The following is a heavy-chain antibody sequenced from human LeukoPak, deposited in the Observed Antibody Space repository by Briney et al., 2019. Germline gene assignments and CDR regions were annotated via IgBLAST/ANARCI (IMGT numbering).Heavy chain of an antibody. CDR1: GYSISSGYD. Sequence: SETLSLTCAVSGYSISSGYDWGWIRQPPGQGLEWIGSIYHSGSTYYNPSLKSRVTISVDTSKNQFSLKLSSVTAADTAVYYCARTRIAAAGTLDYWGQGTLVTVSS. J-gene: IGHJ4*02. CDR3: ARTRIAAAGTLDY. D-gene: IGHD6-13*01. V-gene: IGHV4-38-2*01. CDR2: IYHSGST.